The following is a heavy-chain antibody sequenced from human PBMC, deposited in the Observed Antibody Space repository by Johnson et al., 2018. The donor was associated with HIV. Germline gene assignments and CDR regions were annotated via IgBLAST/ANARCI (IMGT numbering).Heavy chain of an antibody. V-gene: IGHV3-33*01. CDR2: IWHDGRDV. Sequence: QMQLVESGGGVVQPGTSLRLSCAASGFTFSSYGIHWVRQAPGKGLEWVAFIWHDGRDVYYADSVKGRFTISRDNAKNSLYLQMNSLRAEDTAVYYCARNGLIPAAKGVAFDIWGQGTMVTVSS. D-gene: IGHD2-2*01. CDR1: GFTFSSYG. J-gene: IGHJ3*02. CDR3: ARNGLIPAAKGVAFDI.